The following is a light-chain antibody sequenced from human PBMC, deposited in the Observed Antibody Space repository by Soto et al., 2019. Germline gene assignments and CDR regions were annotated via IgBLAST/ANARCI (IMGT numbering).Light chain of an antibody. J-gene: IGKJ1*01. CDR3: QQYITWT. Sequence: DIQMTQSPSTLSASVGDRVTITCRASQSISSWLAWYQQKPGKAPKLLIYKASSLESGVPSRFSGSGSGTEFTLTISSLQPDDFATYYCQQYITWTFGKGTKVEIK. CDR2: KAS. CDR1: QSISSW. V-gene: IGKV1-5*03.